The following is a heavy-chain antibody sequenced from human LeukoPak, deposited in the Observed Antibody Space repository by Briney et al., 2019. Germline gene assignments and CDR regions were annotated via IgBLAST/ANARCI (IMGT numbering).Heavy chain of an antibody. V-gene: IGHV1-18*01. D-gene: IGHD3-22*01. CDR3: ARADYYDSSGPRDY. Sequence: ASVKVSCKASGYTFTSYGISWVRQAPGQGLEWMGWISAYNGNTNYAQKLQGRVTMTTDTSTSTAYMELRSLRSDDTAVYYCARADYYDSSGPRDYWGQGTLVTVSP. CDR1: GYTFTSYG. CDR2: ISAYNGNT. J-gene: IGHJ4*02.